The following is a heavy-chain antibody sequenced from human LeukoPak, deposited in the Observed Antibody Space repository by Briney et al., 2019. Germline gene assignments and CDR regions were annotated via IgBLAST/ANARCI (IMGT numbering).Heavy chain of an antibody. J-gene: IGHJ4*02. Sequence: GGSLRLSCAASGFTFSSYWMSWVRQAPGKGLEWVANIKQDGSENYYVDSVKGRFTISRDNAKNSLYLQMNSLRAEDTAVYYCARDSVVPAAILYFDYWGQGTLVTVSS. V-gene: IGHV3-7*01. CDR2: IKQDGSEN. CDR3: ARDSVVPAAILYFDY. D-gene: IGHD2-2*02. CDR1: GFTFSSYW.